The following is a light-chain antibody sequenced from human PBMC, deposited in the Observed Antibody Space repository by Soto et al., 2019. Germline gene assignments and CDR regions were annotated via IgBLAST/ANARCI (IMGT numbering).Light chain of an antibody. CDR3: AAWDDSLNGYG. CDR1: TSNIGANT. V-gene: IGLV1-44*01. CDR2: SLS. Sequence: QSVLTQPPSASGTPGQRVAFSCSGSTSNIGANTVNWYQQLPGAAPKLLIYSLSQRPSGVPDRFSGSKSGTSASLAISGLQSDYDADYYCAAWDDSLNGYGFGTGTK. J-gene: IGLJ1*01.